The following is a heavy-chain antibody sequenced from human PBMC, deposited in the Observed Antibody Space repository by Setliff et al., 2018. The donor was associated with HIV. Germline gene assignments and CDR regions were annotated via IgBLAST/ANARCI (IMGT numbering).Heavy chain of an antibody. CDR1: GYSISSGYY. J-gene: IGHJ4*02. CDR2: VFHSGGT. Sequence: PSETLSLTCAVSGYSISSGYYWGWIRRPPGKGLEGIGSVFHSGGTDYNPSPKSRVTMSVDTSKNQFSLKLSSVTAADTAVYYCARDAERGYSYGYDYWGQGTQVTVSS. D-gene: IGHD5-18*01. V-gene: IGHV4-38-2*02. CDR3: ARDAERGYSYGYDY.